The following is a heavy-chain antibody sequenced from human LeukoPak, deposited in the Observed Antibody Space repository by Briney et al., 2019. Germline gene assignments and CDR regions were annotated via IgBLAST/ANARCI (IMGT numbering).Heavy chain of an antibody. D-gene: IGHD4-23*01. Sequence: GRSLRLSCAASGFTFSNYGMHWVRQTPGKGLEWVALISSDGSKNIYADSVKGRFTISRDNSKNTVYLQMNSLRVEDTAVYYCAKYAPPTTVVTRFFDYWGQGTLVTVSS. CDR2: ISSDGSKN. J-gene: IGHJ4*02. V-gene: IGHV3-30*18. CDR1: GFTFSNYG. CDR3: AKYAPPTTVVTRFFDY.